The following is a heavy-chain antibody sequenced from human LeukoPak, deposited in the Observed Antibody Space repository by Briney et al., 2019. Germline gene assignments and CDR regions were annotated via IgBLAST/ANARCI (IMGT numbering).Heavy chain of an antibody. CDR1: GGTFSSYA. CDR2: IIPILGIA. D-gene: IGHD3-22*01. Sequence: SVKVSRKASGGTFSSYAISWVRQAPGQGLEWMGRIIPILGIANYAQKFQGRVTITADKSTSTAYMELSSLRSEDTAVYYCARKYYYDSSGRYYFDYWGQGTLVTVSS. V-gene: IGHV1-69*04. J-gene: IGHJ4*02. CDR3: ARKYYYDSSGRYYFDY.